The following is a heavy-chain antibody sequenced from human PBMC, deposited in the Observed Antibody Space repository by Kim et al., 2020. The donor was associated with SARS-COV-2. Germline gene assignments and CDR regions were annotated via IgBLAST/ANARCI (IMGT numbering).Heavy chain of an antibody. J-gene: IGHJ3*02. Sequence: YPGPVKGLFTIARENAKNSLYLQMNSLRAGDTAVYYCARGYSSSWYWAFDIWGQGTMVTVSS. CDR3: ARGYSSSWYWAFDI. D-gene: IGHD6-13*01. V-gene: IGHV3-13*01.